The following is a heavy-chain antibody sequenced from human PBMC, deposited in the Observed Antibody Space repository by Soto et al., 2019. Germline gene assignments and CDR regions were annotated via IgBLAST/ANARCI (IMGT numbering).Heavy chain of an antibody. CDR3: ARSDGAYDFWSSGWFDP. D-gene: IGHD3-3*01. J-gene: IGHJ5*02. V-gene: IGHV4-59*01. CDR1: GGSIYSYY. CDR2: VHYSGST. Sequence: PSETLSLTCTVSGGSIYSYYWSWIRQPPGKGLEWIGYVHYSGSTNYNPSLKRRVTISIDMSKNHFSLKLSSVTAADTAVYYCARSDGAYDFWSSGWFDPWGQGTPVT.